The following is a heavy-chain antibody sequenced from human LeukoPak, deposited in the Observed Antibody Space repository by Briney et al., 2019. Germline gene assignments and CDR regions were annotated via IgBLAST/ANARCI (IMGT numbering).Heavy chain of an antibody. CDR2: INHSGST. CDR3: ARPGLAYCGGDCYSSDGYYFDY. J-gene: IGHJ4*02. V-gene: IGHV4-34*01. Sequence: SETLSLTCAVYGEYLSTYYYSWLRQPPGKGLEWVGEINHSGSTNYNPSLKSRLTISVDMSKKQFFLRLSSVTAADTAMYYCARPGLAYCGGDCYSSDGYYFDYWGQGTLVTVSS. CDR1: GEYLSTYY. D-gene: IGHD2-21*01.